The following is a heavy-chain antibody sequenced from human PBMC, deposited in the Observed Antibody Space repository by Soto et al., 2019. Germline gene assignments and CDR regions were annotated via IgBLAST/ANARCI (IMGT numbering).Heavy chain of an antibody. Sequence: QVQLQQWGAGLLKPSETLSLTCAVYGGSFSGYYWSWIRQPPGKGLEWIGEINHSGSTNYNPSLKSRVTTSVDTSKNQFSLKLSSVTAADTAVYYCARPGVSYYYYYRDVWGKGTTVTVSS. J-gene: IGHJ6*03. CDR1: GGSFSGYY. D-gene: IGHD2-8*01. CDR3: ARPGVSYYYYYRDV. V-gene: IGHV4-34*01. CDR2: INHSGST.